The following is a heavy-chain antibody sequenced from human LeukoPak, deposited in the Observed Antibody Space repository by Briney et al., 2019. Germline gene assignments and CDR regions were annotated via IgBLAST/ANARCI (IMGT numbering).Heavy chain of an antibody. V-gene: IGHV4-59*12. CDR1: GGSISRYY. J-gene: IGHJ5*02. Sequence: SETLSLTCTVSGGSISRYYWSWIRLPPGRGLEWIGYIYYSGSTNYNPSLKSRVTMSVDTSKNQFSLKLSSVTAADTAVYYCARERSEFDPWGQGTLVTVSS. CDR2: IYYSGST. CDR3: ARERSEFDP.